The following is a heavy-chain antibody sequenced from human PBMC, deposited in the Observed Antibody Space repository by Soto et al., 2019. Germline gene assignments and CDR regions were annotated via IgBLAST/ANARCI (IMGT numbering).Heavy chain of an antibody. D-gene: IGHD1-26*01. CDR1: GFTFSFYK. V-gene: IGHV3-48*03. J-gene: IGHJ4*02. Sequence: GGSLRRTCAASGFTFSFYKMNWVRQAPGKGLEWVSYISSSGGTIYYADSVKGRFTISRDSAKNSLYLQMTSLRAEDTAVYYCVRDDSWSYYYPFDYWGQGTLVTVSS. CDR3: VRDDSWSYYYPFDY. CDR2: ISSSGGTI.